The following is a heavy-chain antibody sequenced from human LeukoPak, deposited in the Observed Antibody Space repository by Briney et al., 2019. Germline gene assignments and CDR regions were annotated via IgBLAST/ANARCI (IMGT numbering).Heavy chain of an antibody. D-gene: IGHD6-13*01. CDR1: GFTFSSYW. J-gene: IGHJ4*02. V-gene: IGHV3-74*01. CDR3: VRDLSGIAAL. Sequence: GGSLRLSCAAAGFTFSSYWMHWVRQDPGKGLVWVSRINSDGSSISNADSVKGRLTISRDNAKNTLHLQMDSLRAEDTAVYYCVRDLSGIAALWGQGTLVTVSS. CDR2: INSDGSSI.